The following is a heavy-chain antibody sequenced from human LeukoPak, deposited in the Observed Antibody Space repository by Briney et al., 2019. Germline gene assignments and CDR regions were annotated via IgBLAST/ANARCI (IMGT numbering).Heavy chain of an antibody. Sequence: GASVKVSCKASGYIFTSYGISWVRQAPGQGLEWMGWISAYNGNTNYAQKLQGRVTMTTDTSTSTAYMELRSLRSDDTAVYYCARGWYSSGFSDAFDIWGQGTMVTVSS. CDR2: ISAYNGNT. D-gene: IGHD6-19*01. V-gene: IGHV1-18*01. CDR1: GYIFTSYG. J-gene: IGHJ3*02. CDR3: ARGWYSSGFSDAFDI.